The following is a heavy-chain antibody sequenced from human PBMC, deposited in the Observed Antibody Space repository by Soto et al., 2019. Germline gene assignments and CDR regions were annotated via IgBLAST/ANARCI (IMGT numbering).Heavy chain of an antibody. CDR3: AREETQEYPGIAVAGIFDY. CDR2: ISYDGSNK. J-gene: IGHJ4*02. V-gene: IGHV3-30-3*01. CDR1: GFTFSSYA. D-gene: IGHD6-19*01. Sequence: QVQLVESGGGVVQPGRSLRLSCAASGFTFSSYAMHWVRQAPGKGLEWVAVISYDGSNKYYADSVKGRFTISRDNSKNRLYLQMNSLRAEDTAVYYCAREETQEYPGIAVAGIFDYWGQGTLVTVSS.